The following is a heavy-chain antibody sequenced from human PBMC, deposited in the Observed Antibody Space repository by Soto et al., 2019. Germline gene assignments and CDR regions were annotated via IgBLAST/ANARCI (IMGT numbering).Heavy chain of an antibody. V-gene: IGHV6-1*01. Sequence: PSQTLSLTCAISGDSVSSNSAAWNWIRQSPSRGLEWLGRTYYRSKWYNDYAVSVKSRITINPDTSKNQFSLQLNSVTPEDTAVYYCSRGHVKTGDSRVYYYYGMDVWGQGTTVTVSS. CDR1: GDSVSSNSAA. D-gene: IGHD7-27*01. J-gene: IGHJ6*02. CDR2: TYYRSKWYN. CDR3: SRGHVKTGDSRVYYYYGMDV.